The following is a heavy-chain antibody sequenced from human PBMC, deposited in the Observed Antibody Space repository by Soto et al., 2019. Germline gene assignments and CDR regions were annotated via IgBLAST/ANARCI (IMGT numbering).Heavy chain of an antibody. J-gene: IGHJ4*02. CDR3: AKAYSSGWYSSSPFDY. CDR2: ISYDGSNK. D-gene: IGHD6-19*01. Sequence: GGSLRLSCAASGFTFSSYGMHWVRQAPGKGLEWVAVISYDGSNKYYADSVKGRFTISRDNSKNTLYLQMNSLRAEDTAVYYCAKAYSSGWYSSSPFDYWGQGTLVTVSS. V-gene: IGHV3-30*18. CDR1: GFTFSSYG.